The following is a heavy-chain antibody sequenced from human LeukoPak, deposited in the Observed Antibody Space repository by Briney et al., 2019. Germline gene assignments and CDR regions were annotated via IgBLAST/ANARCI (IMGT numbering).Heavy chain of an antibody. J-gene: IGHJ5*02. D-gene: IGHD2-15*01. CDR1: GFTFSSYS. V-gene: IGHV3-21*04. CDR2: ISSSSSYI. Sequence: PGGSLRLSCAASGFTFSSYSMNWVRQAPGKGLEWVSSISSSSSYIYYADSVKGRFTISRDNAKNSLYLQMNSLRAEDTAVYYCARKKPYCSGGSCYYWFDPWGQGTLVTVSS. CDR3: ARKKPYCSGGSCYYWFDP.